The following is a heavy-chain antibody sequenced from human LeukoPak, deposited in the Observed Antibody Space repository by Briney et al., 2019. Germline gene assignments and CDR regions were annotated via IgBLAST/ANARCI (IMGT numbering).Heavy chain of an antibody. D-gene: IGHD3-10*01. V-gene: IGHV4-61*02. CDR3: ARGRFAELLFDI. Sequence: PSQTLSLTCTVSGGSISSGSYYWSWIRQPAGKGLEWIGRIYTSGSTNYNPSLKSRVTISVDTSNNQFSLRSTSATAADTAMYYCARGRFAELLFDIWGQGTLVTVSS. CDR1: GGSISSGSYY. J-gene: IGHJ4*02. CDR2: IYTSGST.